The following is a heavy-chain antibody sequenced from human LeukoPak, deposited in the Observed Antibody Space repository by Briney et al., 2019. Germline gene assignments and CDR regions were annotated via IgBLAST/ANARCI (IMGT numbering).Heavy chain of an antibody. CDR1: GGSFSGYY. D-gene: IGHD1-26*01. V-gene: IGHV4-34*01. J-gene: IGHJ4*02. CDR2: INHSGST. Sequence: SETLSLTCAVYGGSFSGYYWSWIRQPPGKGLEWIREINHSGSTNYNPSLKSRVTISVDTSKNQFSLKLSSATAADTAVYYCARVGVGAKDYWGQGTLVTVSS. CDR3: ARVGVGAKDY.